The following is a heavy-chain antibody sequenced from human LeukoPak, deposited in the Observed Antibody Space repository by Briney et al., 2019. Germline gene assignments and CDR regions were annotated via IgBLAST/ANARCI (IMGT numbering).Heavy chain of an antibody. CDR3: ARLSHYSDSSGYYLGSYYFDY. J-gene: IGHJ4*02. Sequence: SETLSLTCTVSGGPISTYYWSWIRQSPGKELEWIGYIYYTGSTSYNPSLKSRVTISVDTSKNQFSLKLTSVTAADTAVYYCARLSHYSDSSGYYLGSYYFDYWGQGTLVTVSS. CDR2: IYYTGST. D-gene: IGHD3-22*01. CDR1: GGPISTYY. V-gene: IGHV4-59*08.